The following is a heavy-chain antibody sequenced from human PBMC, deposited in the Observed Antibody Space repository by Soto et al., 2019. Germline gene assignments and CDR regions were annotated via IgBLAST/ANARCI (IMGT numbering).Heavy chain of an antibody. Sequence: QVQLVESGGGLVKPGGSLRLSCAASGFTFSDYYMSWIRQAPGERLEWVSYVSSSGSTIYYADSEKGRFTISRDNAKNTLYLQMTGLRAADTAVYYCARYFAGRGGRSDYYYGMDVWGQGTTVTVSS. J-gene: IGHJ6*02. V-gene: IGHV3-11*01. D-gene: IGHD2-15*01. CDR2: VSSSGSTI. CDR3: ARYFAGRGGRSDYYYGMDV. CDR1: GFTFSDYY.